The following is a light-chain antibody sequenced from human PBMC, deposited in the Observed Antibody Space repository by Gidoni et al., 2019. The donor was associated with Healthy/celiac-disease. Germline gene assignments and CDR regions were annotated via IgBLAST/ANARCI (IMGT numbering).Light chain of an antibody. Sequence: DIQMTQSPSSLSASVGDRVTITCRASQSISSYLNWYQQKPGKAPKLLIYAASSLQSGVPSRCSGSGSGTDFTLTISSLPPEDFATYYCQQSYSTPQTFGQGTKVEIK. CDR3: QQSYSTPQT. CDR1: QSISSY. V-gene: IGKV1-39*01. J-gene: IGKJ1*01. CDR2: AAS.